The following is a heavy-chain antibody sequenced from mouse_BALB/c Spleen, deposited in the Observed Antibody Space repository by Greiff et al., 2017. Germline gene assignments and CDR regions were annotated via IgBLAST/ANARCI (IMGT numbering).Heavy chain of an antibody. V-gene: IGHV3-2*02. J-gene: IGHJ1*01. CDR2: LSYSGST. CDR1: GYSITSDYA. CDR3: ARPATSLYWYFDV. D-gene: IGHD1-2*01. Sequence: EVKLLESGPGLVKPSQSLSLTCTVTGYSITSDYAWNWIRQFPGNKLEWMGYLSYSGSTSYNPSLKSRISITRDTSKNQFFLQLNSVTTEDTATYYCARPATSLYWYFDVWGAGTTVTVSS.